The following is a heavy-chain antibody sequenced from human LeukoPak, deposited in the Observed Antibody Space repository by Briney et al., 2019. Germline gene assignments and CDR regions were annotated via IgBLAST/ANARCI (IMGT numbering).Heavy chain of an antibody. Sequence: NPSETLSLTCTVSGGSISSYYGSWIRQSPGKGLEWIGYIYYSGSTNYNPSLKSRVTISVDTSKSQFSLKLSSVTAADTAVYYCARASSGWYNWFDPWGQGTLVTVSS. CDR1: GGSISSYY. CDR2: IYYSGST. D-gene: IGHD6-19*01. CDR3: ARASSGWYNWFDP. J-gene: IGHJ5*02. V-gene: IGHV4-59*01.